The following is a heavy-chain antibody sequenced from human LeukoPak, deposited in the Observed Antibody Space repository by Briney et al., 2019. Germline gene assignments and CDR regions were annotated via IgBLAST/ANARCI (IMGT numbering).Heavy chain of an antibody. V-gene: IGHV3-23*01. Sequence: GGSLRLSCATSEFTFSSYAMSWVRQAPGKGLEWVSVISGSGGTTYYADSVKGRFTNSRDNSKNTLYLQMNSLRAEDTAVYFCAKGAFPTAMLTPYFDYWGQGTLVTVSS. D-gene: IGHD5-18*01. CDR2: ISGSGGTT. J-gene: IGHJ4*02. CDR3: AKGAFPTAMLTPYFDY. CDR1: EFTFSSYA.